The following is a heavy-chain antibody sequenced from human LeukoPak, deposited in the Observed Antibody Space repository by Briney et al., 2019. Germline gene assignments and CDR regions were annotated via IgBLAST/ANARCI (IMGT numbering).Heavy chain of an antibody. D-gene: IGHD4-23*01. Sequence: AAGSLRLSCAASGFTFSNYAMTWVRQAPGKGLEWLSAMSGSGANTYYADSVKGRFTISRDNSKNTLFLQMNSLRGEDTAIYYCAKNRGDYGGTGGDYWGQGTLVTVSS. CDR1: GFTFSNYA. J-gene: IGHJ4*02. CDR3: AKNRGDYGGTGGDY. V-gene: IGHV3-23*01. CDR2: MSGSGANT.